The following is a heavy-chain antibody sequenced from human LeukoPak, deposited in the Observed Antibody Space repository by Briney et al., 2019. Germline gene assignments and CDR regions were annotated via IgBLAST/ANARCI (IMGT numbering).Heavy chain of an antibody. CDR2: ISSSSSYI. V-gene: IGHV3-21*01. J-gene: IGHJ6*04. CDR3: ASFYDILTGYQNYYYGMDV. D-gene: IGHD3-9*01. CDR1: RFTFSSYS. Sequence: PGGSLRLSCAASRFTFSSYSMNWVRQAPGKGLEWVSSISSSSSYIYYADSVKGRFTISRDNAKNSLYLQMNSLRAEDTAVYYCASFYDILTGYQNYYYGMDVWGKGTTVTVSS.